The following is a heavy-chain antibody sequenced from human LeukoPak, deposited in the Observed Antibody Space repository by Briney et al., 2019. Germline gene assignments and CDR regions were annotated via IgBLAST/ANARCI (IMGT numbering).Heavy chain of an antibody. D-gene: IGHD3-10*01. CDR2: ISGSGGST. J-gene: IGHJ4*02. CDR1: GFTFSSYA. V-gene: IGHV3-23*01. Sequence: GGSLRLSCAASGFTFSSYAMSWVRQAPGKGLEWVSAISGSGGSTYYADSVKGRFTISRDNSKNALYLQMNSLRAEDTAVYYCAKRGITMVRGVTQRLYFDYWGQGTLVTVSS. CDR3: AKRGITMVRGVTQRLYFDY.